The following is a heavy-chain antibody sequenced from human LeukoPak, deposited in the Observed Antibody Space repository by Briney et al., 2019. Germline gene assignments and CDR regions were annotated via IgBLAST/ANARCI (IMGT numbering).Heavy chain of an antibody. CDR1: GFTFGDYA. Sequence: GGSLRLSCTASGFTFGDYAMSWVRQAPGEGLEWVGFIRSKAYGGTTEYAASVKGRFTISRDDSKSIAYLQMNSLKTEDTAVYYCSGSTSWRLFDYWGQGTLVTVSS. V-gene: IGHV3-49*04. D-gene: IGHD2-2*01. J-gene: IGHJ4*02. CDR2: IRSKAYGGTT. CDR3: SGSTSWRLFDY.